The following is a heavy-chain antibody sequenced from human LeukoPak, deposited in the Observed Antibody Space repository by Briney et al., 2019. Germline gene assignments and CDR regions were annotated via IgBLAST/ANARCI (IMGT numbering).Heavy chain of an antibody. CDR1: GGSISSSSYY. Sequence: SETLSLTCTVSGGSISSSSYYWGWIRQPPGKGLEWIGTIYYSGSTNYNPSLKSRVTISVDTSKNQFSLKLSSVTAADTAVYYCARDAAGGGYYYYYMDVWGKGTTVTVSS. V-gene: IGHV4-39*07. CDR3: ARDAAGGGYYYYYMDV. D-gene: IGHD2-8*02. J-gene: IGHJ6*03. CDR2: IYYSGST.